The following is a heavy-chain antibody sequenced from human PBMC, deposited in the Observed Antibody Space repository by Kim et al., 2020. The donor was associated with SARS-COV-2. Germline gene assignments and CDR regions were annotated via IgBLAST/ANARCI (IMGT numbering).Heavy chain of an antibody. Sequence: GGSLRLSCAASGLTFSSYEMNWVRQAPGKGLEWVSYISGSGSYKYYADSVKGRFTISRDNAKNSLYLQMNGLRAEDTAVYYCAREVVISPDALDIWGRGTMVTVSS. V-gene: IGHV3-48*03. CDR2: ISGSGSYK. D-gene: IGHD2-15*01. J-gene: IGHJ3*02. CDR3: AREVVISPDALDI. CDR1: GLTFSSYE.